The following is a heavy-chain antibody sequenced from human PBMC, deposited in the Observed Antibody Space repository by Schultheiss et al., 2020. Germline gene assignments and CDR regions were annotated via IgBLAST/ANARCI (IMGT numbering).Heavy chain of an antibody. D-gene: IGHD5-24*01. V-gene: IGHV4-39*01. CDR1: GGSSGSTGYY. J-gene: IGHJ6*02. Sequence: SETLSLTCSVSGGSSGSTGYYWGWIRQPPGKGLEWIGYIYYSGSTYYNPSLKSRVTISVDTSKNQVSLKLTSVTAADTAVYYCARHAGGYNNYAYYGVDVWGQGTTVTVSS. CDR2: IYYSGST. CDR3: ARHAGGYNNYAYYGVDV.